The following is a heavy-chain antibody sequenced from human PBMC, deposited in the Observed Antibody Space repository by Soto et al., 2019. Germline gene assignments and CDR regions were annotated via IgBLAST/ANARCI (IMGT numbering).Heavy chain of an antibody. V-gene: IGHV3-74*01. CDR1: GFTFSSYW. D-gene: IGHD6-19*01. CDR2: INSDGSST. J-gene: IGHJ4*02. CDR3: ARRGAVAGLHY. Sequence: EVQLVESGGGLVQPGGSLRVSCAASGFTFSSYWMHWVRQAPGKGLVWVSRINSDGSSTSYADSVKGRFTISRDNAKNTLYLQMNSLRAEDTAIYYCARRGAVAGLHYWGQGTPVTVSS.